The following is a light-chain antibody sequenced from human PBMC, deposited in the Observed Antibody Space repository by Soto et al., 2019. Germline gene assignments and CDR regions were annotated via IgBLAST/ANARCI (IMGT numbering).Light chain of an antibody. CDR2: GAS. J-gene: IGKJ1*01. CDR3: QQYKNFWT. CDR1: QSVNSN. V-gene: IGKV3-15*01. Sequence: EIVMTQSPATLSVSPGERATLSCRASQSVNSNLAWYQQKPGQAPRLVIYGASTRATGIPARFSGSGSRTEFTLTISSLQSEDFAVYYCQQYKNFWTFGQGTKVEIK.